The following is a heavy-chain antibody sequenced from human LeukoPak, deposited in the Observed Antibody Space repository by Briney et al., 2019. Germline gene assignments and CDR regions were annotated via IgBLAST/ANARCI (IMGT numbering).Heavy chain of an antibody. CDR3: ARCGYCSSTSCYVYYYYYYMDV. V-gene: IGHV1-18*01. CDR2: ISAYNGNT. D-gene: IGHD2-2*01. J-gene: IGHJ6*03. Sequence: ASVKVSCKASGYTFTSYGISWVRQAPGQGLEWMGWISAYNGNTNYAQKLQGRVTMTTDTSTSTAYMELRSLRSDDTAVYYCARCGYCSSTSCYVYYYYYYMDVWGKGTTVTVSS. CDR1: GYTFTSYG.